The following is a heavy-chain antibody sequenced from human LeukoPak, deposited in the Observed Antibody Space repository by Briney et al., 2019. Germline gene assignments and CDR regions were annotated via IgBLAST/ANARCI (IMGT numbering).Heavy chain of an antibody. CDR3: ARLRTFWGAFDI. CDR2: IIPIFGTA. D-gene: IGHD7-27*01. J-gene: IGHJ3*02. CDR1: GGTFSSYA. Sequence: ASVKVSCKASGGTFSSYAISWVRQAPGQGLEWMGGIIPIFGTANYAQKFQGRVTITADESTSTAYMELSSLRSEDTAVYYCARLRTFWGAFDIWGQGTMVTVSS. V-gene: IGHV1-69*13.